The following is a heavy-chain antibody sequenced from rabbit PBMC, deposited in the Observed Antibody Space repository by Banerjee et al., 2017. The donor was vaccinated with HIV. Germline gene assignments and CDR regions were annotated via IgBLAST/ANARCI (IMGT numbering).Heavy chain of an antibody. D-gene: IGHD2-1*01. CDR1: GFTINANYW. V-gene: IGHV1S45*01. CDR2: ISGYSGNT. Sequence: QQQLVESGGGLVQPGASLTLTCTASGFTINANYWMCWVRQAPGKGLEWTACISGYSGNTDYATWAKGRFTTSNPSSTTVTLQMTRLTAADTATYFCGRYGESSAPMWGPGTLVTVS. CDR3: GRYGESSAPM. J-gene: IGHJ4*01.